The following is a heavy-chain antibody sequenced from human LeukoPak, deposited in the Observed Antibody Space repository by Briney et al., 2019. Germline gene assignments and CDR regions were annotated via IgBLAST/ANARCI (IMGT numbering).Heavy chain of an antibody. D-gene: IGHD6-19*01. Sequence: ASVKVSCTVSGYTLTELSMHWVRQAPGKGLEWLGGFDPEDGETIYAQKFQGRVTMTEDTSTDTAYMELSSLRSEDTAVYYCATGYPYSSGWYSYWGQGTLVTVSS. CDR3: ATGYPYSSGWYSY. CDR2: FDPEDGET. CDR1: GYTLTELS. V-gene: IGHV1-24*01. J-gene: IGHJ4*02.